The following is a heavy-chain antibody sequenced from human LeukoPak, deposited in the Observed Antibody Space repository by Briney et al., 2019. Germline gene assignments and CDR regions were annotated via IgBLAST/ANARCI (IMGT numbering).Heavy chain of an antibody. V-gene: IGHV1-69*05. CDR2: IIPIFGTA. J-gene: IGHJ4*02. CDR3: ASVTVGGEIDY. CDR1: GGTFSSYA. D-gene: IGHD1-26*01. Sequence: GSSVKVSCKASGGTFSSYAISWVRQAPGQGPEWMGGIIPIFGTANYAQKFQGRVTITTDESTSTAYMELSSLRSEDTAVYYCASVTVGGEIDYWGQGTLVTVSS.